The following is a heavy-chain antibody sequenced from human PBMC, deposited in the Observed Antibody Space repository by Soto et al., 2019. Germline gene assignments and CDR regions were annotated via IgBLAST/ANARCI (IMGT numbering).Heavy chain of an antibody. J-gene: IGHJ4*02. CDR2: ASYDGRET. V-gene: IGHV3-30*03. CDR1: GFDFRSYG. D-gene: IGHD3-10*01. CDR3: ARDSGWPILNFDN. Sequence: GGSLRLSCAASGFDFRSYGIHWVRQAPGKGLEWVAAASYDGRETFYADSAKGRFTVSKEISKNTAFLQMNALRHEDTAVYFCARDSGWPILNFDNWGQGTPVTVSS.